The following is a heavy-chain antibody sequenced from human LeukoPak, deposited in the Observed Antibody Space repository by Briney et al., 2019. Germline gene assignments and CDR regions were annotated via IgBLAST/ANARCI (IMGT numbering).Heavy chain of an antibody. CDR1: GGTFSSYA. CDR3: ARGGEDRNYPTGN. J-gene: IGHJ4*02. CDR2: IIPIFGTA. D-gene: IGHD4-11*01. V-gene: IGHV1-69*13. Sequence: SVKVSCKASGGTFSSYAISWVRQAPGQGLEWMGGIIPIFGTANYAQKFQGRVTITADESTSTAYMELSSLRSEDTAVYYCARGGEDRNYPTGNWGQGTLVTVSS.